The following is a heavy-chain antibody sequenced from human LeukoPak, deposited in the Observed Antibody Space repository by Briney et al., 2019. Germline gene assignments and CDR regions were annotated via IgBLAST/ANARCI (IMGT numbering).Heavy chain of an antibody. V-gene: IGHV1-8*03. CDR1: GYTFTSYD. J-gene: IGHJ5*02. CDR3: ARRRAARLNNWFDP. Sequence: ASVKVSFKASGYTFTSYDINWVRQATGQGLEWMGWMNPNSGNTGYAQKFQGRVTITRNTSISTAYMELSSLRSEDTAVYYCARRRAARLNNWFDPWGQGTLVTVSS. CDR2: MNPNSGNT. D-gene: IGHD6-6*01.